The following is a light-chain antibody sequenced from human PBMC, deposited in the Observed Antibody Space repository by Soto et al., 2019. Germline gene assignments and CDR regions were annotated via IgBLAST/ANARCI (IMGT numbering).Light chain of an antibody. Sequence: LTQPRSVSGSPGQSVTISCTGTSSDVGAYNYVSWYQQHPGKVPKVMIFEVSERPSGVPDRFSGSKSGNTASLTISGLQAEDEADYYCCSYAGSYALFGGGTKVTV. CDR3: CSYAGSYAL. V-gene: IGLV2-11*01. CDR1: SSDVGAYNY. CDR2: EVS. J-gene: IGLJ2*01.